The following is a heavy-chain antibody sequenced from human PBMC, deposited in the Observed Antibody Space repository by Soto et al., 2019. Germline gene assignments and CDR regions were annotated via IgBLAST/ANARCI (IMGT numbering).Heavy chain of an antibody. D-gene: IGHD6-25*01. V-gene: IGHV3-74*01. CDR2: INSDGSST. J-gene: IGHJ4*02. CDR3: ARGLIAAAGNDY. Sequence: PGGSLRLSCAASGFTFSSYSMNWVRQAPGKGLVWVSRINSDGSSTSYADSVKGRFTISRDNAKNTLYLQMNSLRAEDTAVYYCARGLIAAAGNDYCGQGTLVTVSS. CDR1: GFTFSSYS.